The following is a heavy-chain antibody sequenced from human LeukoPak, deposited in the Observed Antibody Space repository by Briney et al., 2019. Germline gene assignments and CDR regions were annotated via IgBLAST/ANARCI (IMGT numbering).Heavy chain of an antibody. J-gene: IGHJ6*03. CDR2: ISSSSSTI. CDR1: GFTFSSYG. CDR3: ARLLHYYYMDV. Sequence: GSLRLSCAASGFTFSSYGMNWVRQAPGKGLEWVSYISSSSSTIYYADSVKGRFTISRDNAKNSLYLQMNSLRAEDTAVYYCARLLHYYYMDVWGKGTTVTVSS. V-gene: IGHV3-48*01.